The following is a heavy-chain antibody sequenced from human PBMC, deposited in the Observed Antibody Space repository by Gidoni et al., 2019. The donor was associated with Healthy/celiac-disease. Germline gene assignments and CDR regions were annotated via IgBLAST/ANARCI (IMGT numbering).Heavy chain of an antibody. CDR2: ISSSSSYI. D-gene: IGHD3-22*01. V-gene: IGHV3-21*01. CDR3: ASADYYDTLGVAY. Sequence: EVQLVESGGGLVKPGGSLRLSCAASGFTFSSYSLNWVRQAPGKGLEWVSSISSSSSYIYYADSVKGRCTISRDNAKNSLYLQMNSLRAEDTAVYYCASADYYDTLGVAYWGQGTLVTVSS. J-gene: IGHJ4*02. CDR1: GFTFSSYS.